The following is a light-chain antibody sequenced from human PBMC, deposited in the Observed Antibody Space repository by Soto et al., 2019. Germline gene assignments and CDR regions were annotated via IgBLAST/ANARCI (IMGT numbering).Light chain of an antibody. CDR2: AAS. V-gene: IGKV1-39*01. J-gene: IGKJ2*01. Sequence: DIQMTQSPSSLSASVGDRVTITCRASQTISSYLKWYQQSPGKAPKLLIYAASSLKSGVPSRFCGSGSGTDFTLTISSLQPEDFATYYCQQSSNIPYTFGQGTKLEIK. CDR1: QTISSY. CDR3: QQSSNIPYT.